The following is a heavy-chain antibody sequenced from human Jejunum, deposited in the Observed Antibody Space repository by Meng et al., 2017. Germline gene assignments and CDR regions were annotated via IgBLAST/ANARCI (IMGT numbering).Heavy chain of an antibody. CDR3: ARENSGSFYFDY. V-gene: IGHV3-20*04. Sequence: GGSLRLSCATSGFTFDNYGMTWVRQAPGKGLEWVSSLNWNGDSTGYADSVKGRFTISRDNARNSLYLQMNSLRAEDTAFYYCARENSGSFYFDYWGQGMVVTVSS. D-gene: IGHD6-13*01. CDR2: LNWNGDST. CDR1: GFTFDNYG. J-gene: IGHJ4*02.